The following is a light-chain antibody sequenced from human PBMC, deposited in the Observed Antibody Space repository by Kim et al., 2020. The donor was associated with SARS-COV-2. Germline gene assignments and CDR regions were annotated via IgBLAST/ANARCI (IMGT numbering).Light chain of an antibody. CDR2: DAS. V-gene: IGKV3-11*01. J-gene: IGKJ5*01. CDR3: QQCNIWPPIT. Sequence: DIVLIQSPATLSLSPGERATLSCRASQNINKYLAWYQQKPGQAPRLLIYDASNRATGVPARFSGSGSGTDFTLTISSLEPEDFAVYYCQQCNIWPPITFGQGTRLEIK. CDR1: QNINKY.